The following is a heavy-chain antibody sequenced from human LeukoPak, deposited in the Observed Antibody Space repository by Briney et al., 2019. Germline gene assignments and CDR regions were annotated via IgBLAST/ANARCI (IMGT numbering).Heavy chain of an antibody. V-gene: IGHV3-7*03. CDR2: IKQDGSEK. CDR1: GFTFSSCW. CDR3: ARVVGATPDY. J-gene: IGHJ4*02. Sequence: PGGSLRLSCAASGFTFSSCWMSWVRQAPGKGLEWVANIKQDGSEKYYVDSVKGRFTISRDNAKNSLFLQMNSLRAEDTAVYYCARVVGATPDYWGQGALVTVSS. D-gene: IGHD1-26*01.